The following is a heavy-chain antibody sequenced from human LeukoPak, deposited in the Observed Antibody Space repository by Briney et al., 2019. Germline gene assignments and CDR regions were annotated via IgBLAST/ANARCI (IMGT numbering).Heavy chain of an antibody. V-gene: IGHV4-34*01. Sequence: PSETLSLTCAVYGGSFSGYYWSWIRQPPGKGLEWIGEINHSGSTNYNPSLKSRVTISVDTSKNQFPLKLSSVTAADTAVYYCARETLTSSAGWGQGTLVTVSS. CDR3: ARETLTSSAG. CDR2: INHSGST. D-gene: IGHD1/OR15-1a*01. CDR1: GGSFSGYY. J-gene: IGHJ4*02.